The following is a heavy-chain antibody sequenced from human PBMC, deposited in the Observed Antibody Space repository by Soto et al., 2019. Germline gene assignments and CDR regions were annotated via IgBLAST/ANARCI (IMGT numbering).Heavy chain of an antibody. J-gene: IGHJ4*02. CDR2: ISYDGSNK. D-gene: IGHD6-13*01. Sequence: GGSLRLSCAASGFTFSNYGMHWVRQAPGKGLEWVAVISYDGSNKHYADSVKGRFTISRDNSKNTLYLQMNSLREEHTAVYYCAKDREGDSSSWYFLDQWGQGTLVTVSS. CDR1: GFTFSNYG. V-gene: IGHV3-30*18. CDR3: AKDREGDSSSWYFLDQ.